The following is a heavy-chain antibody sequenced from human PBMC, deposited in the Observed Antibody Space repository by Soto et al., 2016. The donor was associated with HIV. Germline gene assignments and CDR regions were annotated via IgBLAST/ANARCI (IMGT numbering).Heavy chain of an antibody. J-gene: IGHJ4*02. CDR2: ISGSGSST. V-gene: IGHV3-23*01. D-gene: IGHD1-26*01. CDR3: TKDLPGRPVGARGRDYFDY. CDR1: GFSFSTYA. Sequence: EVQLLESGGGLVQPGGSLRLSCAASGFSFSTYAMSWVRQAPGKGLEWVASISGSGSSTYYADSVKGRFTISRDNSKNTLYLQMKSLRADDTAVYYCTKDLPGRPVGARGRDYFDYWGPGNPWSPPPQ.